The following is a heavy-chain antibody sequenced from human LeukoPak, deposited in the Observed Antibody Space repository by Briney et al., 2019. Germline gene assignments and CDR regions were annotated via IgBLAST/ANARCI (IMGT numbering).Heavy chain of an antibody. CDR1: GFAFSSYA. V-gene: IGHV3-23*01. J-gene: IGHJ6*02. CDR3: AKDKGWGYSAYDCYGMDV. D-gene: IGHD1-26*01. Sequence: GGSLRLSCAASGFAFSSYAMSWVRQAPGKGLEWVSAISGSGSSTYYADSVKGRFTISRDNSKNTLYLQMNSLRAEDTAVYYCAKDKGWGYSAYDCYGMDVWGQGTTVTVSS. CDR2: ISGSGSST.